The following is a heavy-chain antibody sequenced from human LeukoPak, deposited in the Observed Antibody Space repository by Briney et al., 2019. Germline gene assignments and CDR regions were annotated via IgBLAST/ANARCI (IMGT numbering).Heavy chain of an antibody. J-gene: IGHJ3*02. CDR2: ISSSGSYI. CDR3: ARDEKGAFVI. CDR1: GFTFSSHT. Sequence: GGSLRLSCAASGFTFSSHTMNWVRQAPGKWLEWVSSISSSGSYIYYADSVRGRFTISRDNAKNSLYLQMNSLRAEDTAVFYCARDEKGAFVISGQGTMATVSP. V-gene: IGHV3-21*01.